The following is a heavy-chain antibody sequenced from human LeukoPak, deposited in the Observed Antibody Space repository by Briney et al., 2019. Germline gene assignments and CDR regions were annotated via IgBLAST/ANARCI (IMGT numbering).Heavy chain of an antibody. CDR2: MNPNSGNT. V-gene: IGHV1-8*02. Sequence: ASVKVSCKASGYTYSDYYMHWVRQAPGQGLEWMGWMNPNSGNTGYAQKFQGRVTMTRNTSISTAYMELSSLRSEDTAVYYCARGLRIAAAGRYYFDYWGQGTLVTVSS. CDR3: ARGLRIAAAGRYYFDY. CDR1: GYTYSDYY. D-gene: IGHD6-13*01. J-gene: IGHJ4*02.